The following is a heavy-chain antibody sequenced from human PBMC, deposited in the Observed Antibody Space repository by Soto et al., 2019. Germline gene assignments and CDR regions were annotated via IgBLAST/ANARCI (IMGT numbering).Heavy chain of an antibody. Sequence: EVQLVESGGGLVKPGESLRLSCVAPGFTFASAWMNWVRQAQGKGLEWIGRIKSKEPGGTIDYAAPRKDRFIISRDYLKNTLYLQINRLQTEDTGVYYCTWVAAILHWGQGTLVTVSS. D-gene: IGHD2-15*01. CDR2: IKSKEPGGTI. V-gene: IGHV3-15*07. CDR3: TWVAAILH. J-gene: IGHJ4*02. CDR1: GFTFASAW.